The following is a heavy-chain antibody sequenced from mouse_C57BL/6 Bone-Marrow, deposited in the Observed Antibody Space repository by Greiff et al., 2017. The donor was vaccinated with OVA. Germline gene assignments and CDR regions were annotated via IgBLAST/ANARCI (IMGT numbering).Heavy chain of an antibody. J-gene: IGHJ2*01. Sequence: QVQLQQSGPELVKPGASVKISCKASGYAFSSSWMNWVKQRPGKGLEWIGRIYPGDGDTNYNGKFKGKATLTADKSSSTAYMQLSSLTSEDSAVYFCARSPFTTVVATRYFDYWGQGTTLTVSS. CDR1: GYAFSSSW. CDR3: ARSPFTTVVATRYFDY. CDR2: IYPGDGDT. V-gene: IGHV1-82*01. D-gene: IGHD1-1*01.